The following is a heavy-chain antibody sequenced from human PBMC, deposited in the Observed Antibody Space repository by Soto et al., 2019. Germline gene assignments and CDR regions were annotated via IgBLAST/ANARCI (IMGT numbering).Heavy chain of an antibody. CDR2: VYYRGIS. CDR3: VSKLPTVPAQPYFVH. CDR1: GGSVTYSSHY. Sequence: AETLSLTCFISGGSVTYSSHYWGWIRQTPGKGLDLIGSVYYRGISYSKSSVKSRVTISVDTSKNRFSLSLNSVTASDTAVYCCVSKLPTVPAQPYFVHGGPRDLFTVSS. V-gene: IGHV4-39*01. D-gene: IGHD2-2*01. J-gene: IGHJ4*02.